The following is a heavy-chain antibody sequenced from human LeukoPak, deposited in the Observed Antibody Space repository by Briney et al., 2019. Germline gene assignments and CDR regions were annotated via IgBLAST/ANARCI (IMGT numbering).Heavy chain of an antibody. V-gene: IGHV1-46*01. CDR1: GYTFTSYY. CDR2: INPSGGST. D-gene: IGHD2-15*01. CDR3: AREGYCSGGSCYSDAFDI. J-gene: IGHJ3*02. Sequence: ASVKVSCKASGYTFTSYYMHWLRQAPGQGLEWMGIINPSGGSTSYAQKFQGRVTMTRDTSTSTVYMELSSLRSEDTAVYYCAREGYCSGGSCYSDAFDIWGQGTMVTVSS.